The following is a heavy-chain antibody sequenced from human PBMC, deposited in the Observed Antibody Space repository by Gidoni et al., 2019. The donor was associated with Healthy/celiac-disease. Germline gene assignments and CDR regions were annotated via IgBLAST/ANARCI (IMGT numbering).Heavy chain of an antibody. J-gene: IGHJ5*02. V-gene: IGHV3-30-3*01. CDR3: ARDRSSRLLNWFDP. CDR1: GFTFSSYA. CDR2: ITYDGSNK. Sequence: QVQLVESGGGVVQPGRSLRLSCAASGFTFSSYAMHWVRQAPGKGLEWVEVITYDGSNKYYADSVKGRFTISRDNSKNTLYLQMNSLRAEDTAVYYCARDRSSRLLNWFDPWGQGTLVTVSS. D-gene: IGHD6-13*01.